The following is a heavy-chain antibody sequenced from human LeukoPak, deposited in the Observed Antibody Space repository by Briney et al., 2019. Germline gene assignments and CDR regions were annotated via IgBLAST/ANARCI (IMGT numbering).Heavy chain of an antibody. V-gene: IGHV4-39*01. CDR3: ARRTTVTTGRYFDY. Sequence: KSSETLSLTYTVSGGSISGSNYYWGWIRQPPGKGLEWIGSISYSGSTYYNPSLKSRVTISVDTSKNQFSLKLSSVTAADTAVYYCARRTTVTTGRYFDYWGQGTLVTVSS. J-gene: IGHJ4*02. CDR1: GGSISGSNYY. D-gene: IGHD4-11*01. CDR2: ISYSGST.